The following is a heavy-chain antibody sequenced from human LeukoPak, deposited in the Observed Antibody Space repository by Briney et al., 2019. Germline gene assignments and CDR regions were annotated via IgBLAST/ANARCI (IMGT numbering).Heavy chain of an antibody. CDR2: IYSGGRT. CDR3: ARKTDSGGQGDY. CDR1: GFTVSRNY. D-gene: IGHD3-22*01. V-gene: IGHV3-66*01. Sequence: GGSLRLSCAASGFTVSRNYMSWVRQAPGKGLEWVSVIYSGGRTYYADSVKGRFTISRDNSKNTLYLQMNSLRAEDTAVYYCARKTDSGGQGDYWGPGTLVTVSS. J-gene: IGHJ4*02.